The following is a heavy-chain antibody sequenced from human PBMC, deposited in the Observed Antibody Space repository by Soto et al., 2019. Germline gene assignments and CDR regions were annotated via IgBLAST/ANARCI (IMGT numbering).Heavy chain of an antibody. D-gene: IGHD6-19*01. CDR2: IYYSGST. CDR1: GGSISNSSYY. CDR3: ARHLGPIAVGYYYYGMDV. V-gene: IGHV4-39*01. J-gene: IGHJ6*02. Sequence: SETLSLTCTVSGGSISNSSYYWGWIRQPPGKGLEWIGSIYYSGSTYYNPSLKSRVTISVDTSKNQFSLKLSSVTAADTAVYYCARHLGPIAVGYYYYGMDVWGQGTTVTVSS.